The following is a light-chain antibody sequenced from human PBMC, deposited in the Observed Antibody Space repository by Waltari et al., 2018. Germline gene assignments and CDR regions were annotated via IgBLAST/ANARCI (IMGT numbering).Light chain of an antibody. CDR1: SSDVGTYNS. V-gene: IGLV2-14*03. J-gene: IGLJ3*02. CDR3: SSYITTNTLEL. CDR2: DVS. Sequence: QSALTPPASVSGSPGQSITISCTGTSSDVGTYNSVLWYQQHPGKAPKLLIYDVSYRPSGVSYRFSGSKSGNTASLTISGLQAEDEADYYCSSYITTNTLELFGGGTSLTVL.